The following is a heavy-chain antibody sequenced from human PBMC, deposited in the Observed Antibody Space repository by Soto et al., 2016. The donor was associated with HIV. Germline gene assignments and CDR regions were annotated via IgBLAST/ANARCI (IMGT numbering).Heavy chain of an antibody. Sequence: QVQLVQSGAEVKKPGASVKVSCKASGYSFRNYDINWVRQATGKGLEWMGWMNPNSGNTGYAQKLRGRVTFTRNTSINTAYMELSSLRSEDTAVYFCARALGVSLARGVNLVFGYWGQGTPVTVSS. D-gene: IGHD3-10*01. J-gene: IGHJ4*02. V-gene: IGHV1-8*03. CDR1: GYSFRNYD. CDR3: ARALGVSLARGVNLVFGY. CDR2: MNPNSGNT.